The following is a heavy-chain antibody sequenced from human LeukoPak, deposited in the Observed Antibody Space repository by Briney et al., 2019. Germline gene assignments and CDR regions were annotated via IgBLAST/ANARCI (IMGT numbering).Heavy chain of an antibody. D-gene: IGHD5-24*01. CDR3: ARNPPNGHTLDY. Sequence: SGTLSLTCAVSGGSISSSNWWSWVRQPPGKGLEGVGEIFQSGSGNYNQSLKSRVIISVDKSKNKLSLNMSSVTAADTAVYYCARNPPNGHTLDYCGQGTPVTVSS. CDR2: IFQSGSG. CDR1: GGSISSSNW. J-gene: IGHJ4*02. V-gene: IGHV4-4*02.